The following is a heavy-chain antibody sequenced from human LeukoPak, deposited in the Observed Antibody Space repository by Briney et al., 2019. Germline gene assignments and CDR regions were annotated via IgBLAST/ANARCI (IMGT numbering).Heavy chain of an antibody. J-gene: IGHJ4*02. D-gene: IGHD3-16*01. CDR2: ITGSGGAV. V-gene: IGHV3-48*03. CDR1: GFSFRNYW. Sequence: PGGSLRLSCAASGFSFRNYWMGWVRQAPGKGLEWVSWITGSGGAVKYTDSVKGRFTISRDNAKKSVYLQMNSLRVEDTAVYYWARNGGGLDYWGQETLVPFSS. CDR3: ARNGGGLDY.